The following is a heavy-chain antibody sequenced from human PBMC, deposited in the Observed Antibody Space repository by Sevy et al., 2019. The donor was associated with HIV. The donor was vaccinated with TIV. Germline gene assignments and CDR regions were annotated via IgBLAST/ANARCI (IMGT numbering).Heavy chain of an antibody. D-gene: IGHD2-15*01. CDR3: ATPVEPCSGGSCHDFDY. CDR2: INPNSGDT. Sequence: ASVKVSCKASGHTFTAYYVHWVRQAPGQGLEWMGWINPNSGDTNYEQKFQARITLTSDTSITTTYMELTFLTSDDTAIYSCATPVEPCSGGSCHDFDYWGQGTLVTVSS. V-gene: IGHV1-2*02. J-gene: IGHJ4*02. CDR1: GHTFTAYY.